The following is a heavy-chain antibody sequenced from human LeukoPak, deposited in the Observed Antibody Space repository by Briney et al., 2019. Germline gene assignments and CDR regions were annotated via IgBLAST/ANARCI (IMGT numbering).Heavy chain of an antibody. D-gene: IGHD3-22*01. CDR1: GGTFSSYA. CDR2: IIPIFGTA. CDR3: ASIESISDSSGYYSYYYYYMDV. J-gene: IGHJ6*03. Sequence: ASVKVSCKGSGGTFSSYAISWVRHAPGQGLEWMGGIIPIFGTANYAQKFQGRVTITADKSTSTAYMELSSLRSEDTAVYYCASIESISDSSGYYSYYYYYMDVWGKGTTVTVSS. V-gene: IGHV1-69*06.